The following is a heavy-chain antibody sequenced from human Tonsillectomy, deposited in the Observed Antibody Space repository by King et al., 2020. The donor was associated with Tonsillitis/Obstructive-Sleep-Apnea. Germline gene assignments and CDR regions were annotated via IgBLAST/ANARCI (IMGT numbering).Heavy chain of an antibody. Sequence: QLVQSGAEVKKPGASVKVSCKASGYTFTDYYMHWVRQAPGQGLEWMGWINPNSGGTNYAQKFQGWVTMTRDTSISTAYMELSRLRSDDTAVYYCARVGAYYDSSAYYVSWGQGTLVTVSS. CDR2: INPNSGGT. J-gene: IGHJ5*02. CDR3: ARVGAYYDSSAYYVS. V-gene: IGHV1-2*04. D-gene: IGHD3-22*01. CDR1: GYTFTDYY.